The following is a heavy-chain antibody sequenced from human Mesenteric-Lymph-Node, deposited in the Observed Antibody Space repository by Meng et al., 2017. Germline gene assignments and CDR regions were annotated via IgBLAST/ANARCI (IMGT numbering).Heavy chain of an antibody. CDR3: ARGPTTYFDY. CDR1: GGSFSGYY. CDR2: IIHGGSP. Sequence: QVQLQESGSGLVKPSQTMSLTCAVYGGSFSGYYWSWIRQPPGKGLEWIGEIIHGGSPSYNPSLKSRVTISVDTSKNQFSLKLSSVTAADTAVYYCARGPTTYFDYWGQGTLVTVSS. V-gene: IGHV4-34*09. D-gene: IGHD4-17*01. J-gene: IGHJ4*02.